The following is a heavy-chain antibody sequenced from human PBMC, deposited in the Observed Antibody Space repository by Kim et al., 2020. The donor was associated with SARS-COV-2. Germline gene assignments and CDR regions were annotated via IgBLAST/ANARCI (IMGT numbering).Heavy chain of an antibody. D-gene: IGHD3-16*02. J-gene: IGHJ4*02. V-gene: IGHV4-39*01. CDR1: GGSISSSSYY. Sequence: SETLYLTCTVSGGSISSSSYYWGWIRQPPGKGLEWIGSIYYSGSTYYNPSLKSRVTISVDTYKNQFSLKLSSVTAADTAVYYCLSYGAHDYWGQGTLVTVSS. CDR3: LSYGAHDY. CDR2: IYYSGST.